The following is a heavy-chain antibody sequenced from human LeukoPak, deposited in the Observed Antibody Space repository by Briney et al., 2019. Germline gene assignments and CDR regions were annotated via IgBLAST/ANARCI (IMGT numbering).Heavy chain of an antibody. CDR3: AKERGNYGSGSLFQH. CDR1: GFIFSSYG. Sequence: GGSLRLSCATSGFIFSSYGMHWVRQAPGKGLEWVAVISYDESNKYYADSVKGRFTISRDNSKNTLYLQMNSLRAEDTAVYYCAKERGNYGSGSLFQHWGQGTLVTVSS. D-gene: IGHD3-10*01. CDR2: ISYDESNK. J-gene: IGHJ1*01. V-gene: IGHV3-30*18.